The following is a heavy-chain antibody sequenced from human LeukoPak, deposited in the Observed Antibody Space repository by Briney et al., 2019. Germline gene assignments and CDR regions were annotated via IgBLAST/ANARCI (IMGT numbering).Heavy chain of an antibody. CDR2: IYTSGST. CDR3: ARDYGQLHDYGAFDY. Sequence: PSETLSLSCTVSGGSISSYYWSWIRQPAGKGLEWIGRIYTSGSTNYNPSLKSRVTMSVDTSKNQFSLKLSSVTAADTAVYYCARDYGQLHDYGAFDYWGQGTLVTVSS. J-gene: IGHJ4*02. D-gene: IGHD4/OR15-4a*01. CDR1: GGSISSYY. V-gene: IGHV4-4*07.